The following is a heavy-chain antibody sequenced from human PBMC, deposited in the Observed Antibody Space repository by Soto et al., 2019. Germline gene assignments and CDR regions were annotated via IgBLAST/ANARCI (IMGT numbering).Heavy chain of an antibody. CDR1: GASISTSSYY. Sequence: PSETLSLTCTVSGASISTSSYYWGWIRQPPGKGLEWIGNIFYSGGTYTGSTYYNPSLKSRVTISVDASRNRFSLNLRSVTAADTAVYYCARLRQYYYDTTGPMWGQGTLVTVPQ. V-gene: IGHV4-39*02. J-gene: IGHJ4*02. CDR2: IFYSGGTYTGST. CDR3: ARLRQYYYDTTGPM. D-gene: IGHD3-22*01.